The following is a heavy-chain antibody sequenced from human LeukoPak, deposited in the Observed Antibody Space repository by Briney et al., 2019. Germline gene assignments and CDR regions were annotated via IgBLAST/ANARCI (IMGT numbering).Heavy chain of an antibody. J-gene: IGHJ5*02. Sequence: SETLSLTXAVYGGSFSGYYWSWIRQPPGKGLEWIGEINHSGSTNYNPSLKSRVTISVDTSKNQFSLMLSSVTAADTAVYYCARGSFGYCSSTSCYGGIRWFDPWGQGTLVTVSS. CDR2: INHSGST. CDR1: GGSFSGYY. V-gene: IGHV4-34*01. D-gene: IGHD2-2*03. CDR3: ARGSFGYCSSTSCYGGIRWFDP.